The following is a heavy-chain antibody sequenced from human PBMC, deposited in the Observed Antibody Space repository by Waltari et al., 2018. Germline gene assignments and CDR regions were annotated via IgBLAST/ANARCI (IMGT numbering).Heavy chain of an antibody. J-gene: IGHJ6*03. V-gene: IGHV1-69*12. CDR1: GGTFSSYA. Sequence: QVQLVQSGAEVKKPGSSVKVSCKASGGTFSSYAISWVRQAPGQGLSWMGGIIPIFGTANYAQKFQGRVTITADESTSTAYMELSSLRSEDTAVYYCARGLGIRASSGYNYYYYYMDVWGKGTTVTVSS. CDR2: IIPIFGTA. CDR3: ARGLGIRASSGYNYYYYYMDV. D-gene: IGHD3-22*01.